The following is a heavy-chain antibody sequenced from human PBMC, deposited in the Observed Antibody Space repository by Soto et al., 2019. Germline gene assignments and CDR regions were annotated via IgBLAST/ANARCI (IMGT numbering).Heavy chain of an antibody. CDR3: ARHRAGGQRNAFDI. D-gene: IGHD2-15*01. V-gene: IGHV4-30-4*01. J-gene: IGHJ3*02. CDR2: IYYSGST. CDR1: GGSISGGDYY. Sequence: SETLSLTCAVSGGSISGGDYYWSWIRQPPGKGLEWIGFIYYSGSTYYNPSLKSRVTISLDTSKNQFSLNLSSVTAADTALYYCARHRAGGQRNAFDIWGQGTMVTVSS.